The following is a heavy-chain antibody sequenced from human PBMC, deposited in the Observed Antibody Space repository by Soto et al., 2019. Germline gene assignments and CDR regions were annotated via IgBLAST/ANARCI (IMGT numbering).Heavy chain of an antibody. CDR2: IWYDGSNK. V-gene: IGHV3-33*01. Sequence: QVQLVESGGGVVQPGRSLRLSCAASGFTFSSYGMHWVRQAPGKGLEWVAVIWYDGSNKYYADSVKGRFTISRDNSKNTLYLQMNSLRAEDTAVYYCAGGGDSSGWSRGYYYYMDVWGKGTTVTVSS. D-gene: IGHD6-19*01. J-gene: IGHJ6*03. CDR3: AGGGDSSGWSRGYYYYMDV. CDR1: GFTFSSYG.